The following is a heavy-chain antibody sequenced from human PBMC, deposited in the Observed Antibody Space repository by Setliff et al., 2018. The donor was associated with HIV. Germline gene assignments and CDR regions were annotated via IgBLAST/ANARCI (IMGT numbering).Heavy chain of an antibody. V-gene: IGHV4-31*03. CDR1: GVSISSGGYY. Sequence: SETLSLTCTVSGVSISSGGYYWTWIRQHPEKGLEWIGYIYFNGKTYYNPSLGGRAAMSVDTSKKKFYLMLSSVTAADTAVYYCARDMHANINAQDVWGQGTVVTVSS. CDR2: IYFNGKT. J-gene: IGHJ1*01. CDR3: ARDMHANINAQDV. D-gene: IGHD2-8*01.